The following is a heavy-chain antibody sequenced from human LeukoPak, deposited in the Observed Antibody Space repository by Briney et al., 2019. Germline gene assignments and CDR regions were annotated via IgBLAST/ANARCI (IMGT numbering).Heavy chain of an antibody. J-gene: IGHJ4*02. CDR3: ASSIQLWFPNFDY. CDR2: INPNSGGT. CDR1: GYTFTGYY. Sequence: ASVKVSCKASGYTFTGYYMHWVPQAPGQGLEWMGWINPNSGGTNYAQKFQGRVTMTRDTSISTAYMELSRLRSDDTAVYYCASSIQLWFPNFDYWGQGTLVTVSS. D-gene: IGHD5-18*01. V-gene: IGHV1-2*02.